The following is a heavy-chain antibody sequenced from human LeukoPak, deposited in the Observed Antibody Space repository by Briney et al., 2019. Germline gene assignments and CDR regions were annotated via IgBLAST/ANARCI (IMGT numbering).Heavy chain of an antibody. J-gene: IGHJ4*02. CDR1: GFTFSSYT. V-gene: IGHV3-64*01. CDR2: ISSNGGST. Sequence: GGSLRLSCAASGFTFSSYTMYWVRQAPGKGLEYVSAISSNGGSTYYANSVKGRFTISRDNSKNTLCLQTGSLRGEDMAVYYCAREVNWRFDYWGQGTLVTVSS. CDR3: AREVNWRFDY. D-gene: IGHD1-1*01.